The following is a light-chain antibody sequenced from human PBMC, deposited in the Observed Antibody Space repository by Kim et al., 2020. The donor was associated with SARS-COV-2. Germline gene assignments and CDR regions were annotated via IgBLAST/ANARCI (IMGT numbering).Light chain of an antibody. V-gene: IGKV3-15*01. CDR3: QQYDDWPLT. CDR2: AAS. Sequence: EIVMTQSPATLSVSPGERATLSCRASQSIRSNLAWYQQKPGQTPRLLIYAASPRATGIPARFSGSGSGTEFTLTISSLQSEDFAVYYCQQYDDWPLTFGGGTKVDIK. CDR1: QSIRSN. J-gene: IGKJ4*01.